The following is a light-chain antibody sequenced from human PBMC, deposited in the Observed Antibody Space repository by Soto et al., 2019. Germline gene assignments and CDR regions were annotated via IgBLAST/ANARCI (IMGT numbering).Light chain of an antibody. Sequence: EIVMTQSPATLSVSPGERATLSCRASQSVGSNLAWYQQKPGQAPRLLIYGASTRATGIPARFSGSGSGTECTLNISSLQSEDFAIYFCQQYNNWPPDRTFGQGTKVEIK. CDR3: QQYNNWPPDRT. CDR1: QSVGSN. J-gene: IGKJ1*01. V-gene: IGKV3-15*01. CDR2: GAS.